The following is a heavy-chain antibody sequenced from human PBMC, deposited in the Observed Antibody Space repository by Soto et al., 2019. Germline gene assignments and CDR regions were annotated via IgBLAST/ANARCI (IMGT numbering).Heavy chain of an antibody. D-gene: IGHD3-22*01. J-gene: IGHJ1*01. V-gene: IGHV1-69*01. CDR3: ARAPRVTMIIAEDFQH. CDR1: GGTFSSYA. CDR2: IIPIFGTA. Sequence: QVQLVQSGAEVKKPGSSVPVSCKASGGTFSSYAISWVRQAPGQGLEWMGGIIPIFGTANYAQKFQGRVTITADESTSTAYMELSSLRSEDTAVYYCARAPRVTMIIAEDFQHWGQGTLGTVSS.